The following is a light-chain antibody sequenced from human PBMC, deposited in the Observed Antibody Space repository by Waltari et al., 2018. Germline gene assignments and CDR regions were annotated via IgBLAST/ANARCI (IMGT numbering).Light chain of an antibody. CDR2: DDT. CDR1: KIGSKG. Sequence: SYVLTQPPSVSVAPGQTARITCGGNKIGSKGVQWYQQKAGQAPILVVYDDTGRPSWIPERVSGSNSGNTANLTISKVEAGDEADYFCQVWDTDTDHYVFGPGTTVTVL. V-gene: IGLV3-21*02. CDR3: QVWDTDTDHYV. J-gene: IGLJ1*01.